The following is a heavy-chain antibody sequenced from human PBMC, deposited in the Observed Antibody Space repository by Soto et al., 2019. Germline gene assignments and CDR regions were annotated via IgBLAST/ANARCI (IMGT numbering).Heavy chain of an antibody. CDR2: IIPIIGTG. CDR1: GGIFRSSSA. D-gene: IGHD4-17*01. Sequence: QVQLVQSGAEVKKPGSSVKVSCKVSGGIFRSSSAISWVRQAPGQGLEWMGGIIPIIGTGKYAEKFQGRVIITADESTSTAYMEVTGLRSEDTAVYFCARHREAETTFYYAMDVWGQGTTVTVSS. J-gene: IGHJ6*02. V-gene: IGHV1-69*01. CDR3: ARHREAETTFYYAMDV.